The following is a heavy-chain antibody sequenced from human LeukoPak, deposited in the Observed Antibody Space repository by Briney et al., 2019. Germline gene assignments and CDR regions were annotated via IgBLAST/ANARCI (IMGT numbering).Heavy chain of an antibody. J-gene: IGHJ3*02. Sequence: SETLSLTCAVSGGSMGTSGYYWGWSRQPPGKGLEWFGSIYYTGSTYYNPSLKSRVTISVDTSKKQFSLKLTSVTAPDTAVYYCASRVGNYGDGAFDIWSQGTMVTVSS. CDR3: ASRVGNYGDGAFDI. D-gene: IGHD4-17*01. V-gene: IGHV4-39*01. CDR2: IYYTGST. CDR1: GGSMGTSGYY.